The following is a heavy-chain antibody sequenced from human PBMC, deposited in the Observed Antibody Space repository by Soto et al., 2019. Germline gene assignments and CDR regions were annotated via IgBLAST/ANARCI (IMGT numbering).Heavy chain of an antibody. D-gene: IGHD1-1*01. Sequence: HPGGSLRLSCAASGFTFSSYAMHWVRQAPGKGLEWVAVISYDGSNKYYADSVKGRFTISRDNSKNTLYLQMNSLRAEDTAVYYCARDKLERRQAFDYWGQGTLVTVSS. J-gene: IGHJ4*02. CDR1: GFTFSSYA. CDR2: ISYDGSNK. V-gene: IGHV3-30-3*01. CDR3: ARDKLERRQAFDY.